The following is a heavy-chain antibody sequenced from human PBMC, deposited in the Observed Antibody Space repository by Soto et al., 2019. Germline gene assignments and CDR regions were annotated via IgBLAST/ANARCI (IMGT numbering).Heavy chain of an antibody. CDR3: AREDFGVALFYYHGMDV. J-gene: IGHJ6*02. CDR2: IGAYNGHT. CDR1: GYTFTNSG. V-gene: IGHV1-18*01. Sequence: AASVKVSCKASGYTFTNSGISWVRQAPGQGLEWMGWIGAYNGHTKYAQKLQGRVTVTTDTSTSTAYMELRSLKSDDTAVYYCAREDFGVALFYYHGMDVWGQGTTVTVSS. D-gene: IGHD3-3*01.